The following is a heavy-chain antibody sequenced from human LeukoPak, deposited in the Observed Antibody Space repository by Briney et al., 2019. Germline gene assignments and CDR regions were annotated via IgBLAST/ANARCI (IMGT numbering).Heavy chain of an antibody. CDR2: IRYDGSNK. D-gene: IGHD3-10*01. CDR1: GFTFSSYG. V-gene: IGHV3-30*02. CDR3: AKDRRAGSYDY. Sequence: GGSLRLSCAASGFTFSSYGMHWVRQAPGKGLEWVAVIRYDGSNKYYADSVKGRFTISRDNSKNTLYLQMNSLRAEDTAVYYCAKDRRAGSYDYWGQGTLVTVSS. J-gene: IGHJ4*02.